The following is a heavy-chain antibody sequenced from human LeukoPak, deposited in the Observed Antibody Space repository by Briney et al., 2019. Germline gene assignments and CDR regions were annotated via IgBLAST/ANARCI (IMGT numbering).Heavy chain of an antibody. V-gene: IGHV4-34*01. Sequence: PSETLSLTCAVYGGSFSGYYWSWIRQPPGKGLEWIGEINHSGSTNYNPSLKSRVTISVDTSKNQLSLKLSSVTAADTAVYYCARHLRITMVRGAWFDPWGQGTLVTVSS. CDR2: INHSGST. J-gene: IGHJ5*02. CDR3: ARHLRITMVRGAWFDP. CDR1: GGSFSGYY. D-gene: IGHD3-10*01.